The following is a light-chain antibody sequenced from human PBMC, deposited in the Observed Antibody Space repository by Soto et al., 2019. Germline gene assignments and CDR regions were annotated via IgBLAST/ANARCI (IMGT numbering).Light chain of an antibody. J-gene: IGLJ1*01. Sequence: QSALTQPPSASGSPGQSVTISCTETSSDVGGYNYVSWYQQHPGKAPKLMIYEVSKRPSGVPDRFSGSKSGNTASLTVSGLQAEDEADYYCSSYAGSNNIPYVFGTGTKLTVL. V-gene: IGLV2-8*01. CDR2: EVS. CDR1: SSDVGGYNY. CDR3: SSYAGSNNIPYV.